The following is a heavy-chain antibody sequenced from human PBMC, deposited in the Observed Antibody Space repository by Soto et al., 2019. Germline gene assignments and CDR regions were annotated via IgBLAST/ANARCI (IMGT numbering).Heavy chain of an antibody. J-gene: IGHJ4*02. CDR1: GGTFSSYA. CDR3: ATTPYPHIAVGVY. Sequence: ASVKVSCKASGGTFSSYAISWVRQAPGQGLEWMGGFDPEDGETIYAQKFQGRVTMTEDTSTDTAYMELSSLRSEDTAVYYCATTPYPHIAVGVYWGQETLVNVSS. D-gene: IGHD6-19*01. V-gene: IGHV1-24*01. CDR2: FDPEDGET.